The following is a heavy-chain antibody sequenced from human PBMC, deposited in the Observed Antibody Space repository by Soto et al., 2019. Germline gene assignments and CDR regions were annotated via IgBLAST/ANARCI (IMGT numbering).Heavy chain of an antibody. CDR2: IYWDDDK. D-gene: IGHD3-16*01. CDR3: PHSLGEDWFDR. J-gene: IGHJ5*02. CDR1: GFSLTTSAVG. V-gene: IGHV2-5*02. Sequence: QITLKESGPPLVKSTQTLTLTCNFSGFSLTTSAVGVGWIRQPPGKALEWLALIYWDDDKRYSPSLKSRLTITKDTSKNQVVLMMTHMNPVDTATYYSPHSLGEDWFDRWGQGTLVTVSS.